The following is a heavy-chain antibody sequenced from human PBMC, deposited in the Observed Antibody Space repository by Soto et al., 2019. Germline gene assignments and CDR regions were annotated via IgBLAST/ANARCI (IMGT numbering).Heavy chain of an antibody. CDR1: GGTFRSYA. J-gene: IGHJ4*02. Sequence: QVQLVQSGAEVKKPGSSVKVSCKASGGTFRSYAISWVRQAPGQGLEWLGGIIPIFGTANYAQKFQGRVTITADESTSTAYMELSSLRSEDTAVYYCAREGAYYDILTGFRSLYYFDYWGQGTLVTVSS. CDR2: IIPIFGTA. D-gene: IGHD3-9*01. CDR3: AREGAYYDILTGFRSLYYFDY. V-gene: IGHV1-69*01.